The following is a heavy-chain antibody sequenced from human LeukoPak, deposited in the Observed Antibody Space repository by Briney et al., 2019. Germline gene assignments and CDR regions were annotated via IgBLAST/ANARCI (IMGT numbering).Heavy chain of an antibody. CDR2: IRSKAYGGTT. V-gene: IGHV3-49*04. CDR1: GFTFGDYA. Sequence: GGSLRLSCTASGFTFGDYAMSWVRQAPGKGLEWVGFIRSKAYGGTTEYAASVKGRFTISRDDSKSIAYLQMNSLRAEDTAVYYCAKGSGWEQSYYYYMDVWGKGTTVTISS. CDR3: AKGSGWEQSYYYYMDV. J-gene: IGHJ6*03. D-gene: IGHD1-26*01.